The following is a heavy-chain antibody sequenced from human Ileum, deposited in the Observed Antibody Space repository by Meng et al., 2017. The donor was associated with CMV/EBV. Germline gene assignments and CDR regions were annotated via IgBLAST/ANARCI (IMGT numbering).Heavy chain of an antibody. Sequence: QLPPQASRPVVVRPSESMSFTCRVSGAPMRGSHGGWIRQPVGMALDWIWRIYVSVSTDYNPSLKSRATMSVDTSKKQFSLRLTSVTAADTAVYFCAREVDVDGAVPQKGGYYYDYWGQGILVTVSS. CDR2: IYVSVST. D-gene: IGHD3-3*01. J-gene: IGHJ4*02. CDR3: AREVDVDGAVPQKGGYYYDY. V-gene: IGHV4-4*07. CDR1: GAPMRGSH.